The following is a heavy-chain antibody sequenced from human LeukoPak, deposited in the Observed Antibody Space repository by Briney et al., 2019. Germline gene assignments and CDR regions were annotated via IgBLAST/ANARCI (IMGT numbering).Heavy chain of an antibody. CDR3: ARVRYYYDRGGYYFDY. CDR1: GGSFSGYY. CDR2: INHSGST. D-gene: IGHD3-22*01. J-gene: IGHJ4*02. V-gene: IGHV4-34*01. Sequence: SETLSLTCAVYGGSFSGYYWSWIRQPLGKGLEWIGEINHSGSTNYNPSLKSRVTISVDTSKNQFSLKLSSVTAADTAVYYCARVRYYYDRGGYYFDYWGQGTLVTVSS.